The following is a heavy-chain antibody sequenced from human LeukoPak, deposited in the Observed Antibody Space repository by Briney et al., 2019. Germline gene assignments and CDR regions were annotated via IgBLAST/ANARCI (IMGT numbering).Heavy chain of an antibody. CDR2: ISSSGSTI. CDR3: ARVGYTPNYYDSSGYFDY. D-gene: IGHD3-22*01. V-gene: IGHV3-48*03. Sequence: PGGSLRLSCAASGFTFSSYEMNWVRQAPGKGLEWVSYISSSGSTIYYADSVKGRFTISRDNAKNSLYLQMNSLRAEDTAVYYCARVGYTPNYYDSSGYFDYWGQGTLVTVSS. J-gene: IGHJ4*02. CDR1: GFTFSSYE.